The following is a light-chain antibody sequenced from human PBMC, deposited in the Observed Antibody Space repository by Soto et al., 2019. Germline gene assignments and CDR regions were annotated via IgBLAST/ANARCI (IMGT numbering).Light chain of an antibody. CDR3: SSYTSSSTRV. V-gene: IGLV1-51*01. Sequence: QSVLTQSPSVSAAPGQKVTISCSGSSSNIGNNYVSWYQQLPGTAPKLLIYDNNKRPSGIPDRFSGSKSGTSGTLDITGLQTGDEADYYCSSYTSSSTRVFGTGTKVTVL. CDR1: SSNIGNNY. CDR2: DNN. J-gene: IGLJ1*01.